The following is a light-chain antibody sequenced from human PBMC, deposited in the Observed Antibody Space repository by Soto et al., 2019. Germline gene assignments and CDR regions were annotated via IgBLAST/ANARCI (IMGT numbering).Light chain of an antibody. CDR3: QRRRNWPPIT. Sequence: EIVLTQSPATLSLSPGERATLSCRASQSVSSYLAWYQQKPGQAPRLLIYDASNRATGIPARFSGSGSGTAFPLPISTQDPKDLEFFYCQRRRNWPPITSGKGTR. V-gene: IGKV3-11*01. J-gene: IGKJ5*01. CDR2: DAS. CDR1: QSVSSY.